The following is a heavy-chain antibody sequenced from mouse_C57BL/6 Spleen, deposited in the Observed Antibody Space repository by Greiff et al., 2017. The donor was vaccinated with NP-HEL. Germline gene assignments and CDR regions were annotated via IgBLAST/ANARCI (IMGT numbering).Heavy chain of an antibody. Sequence: EVKLMESGAELVRPGASVKLSCTASGFNIKDDYMHWVKQRPEQGLEWIGWIDPENGDTEYASKFQGKATITADTSSNTAYLQLSSLTSEDTAVYYCTTGGFYSPFAYWGQGTLVTVSA. D-gene: IGHD2-1*01. CDR1: GFNIKDDY. CDR3: TTGGFYSPFAY. J-gene: IGHJ3*01. V-gene: IGHV14-4*01. CDR2: IDPENGDT.